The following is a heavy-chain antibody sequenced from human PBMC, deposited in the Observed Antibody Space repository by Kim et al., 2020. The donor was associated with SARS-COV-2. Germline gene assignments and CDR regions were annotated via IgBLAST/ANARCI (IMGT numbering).Heavy chain of an antibody. J-gene: IGHJ4*02. CDR3: ARQVLRGSYPDYFDY. D-gene: IGHD1-26*01. V-gene: IGHV4-39*01. Sequence: PSLNSRVTISVDTSKNLFSLKLSSVTAVDTAVYYCARQVLRGSYPDYFDYWGQGTLVTVSS.